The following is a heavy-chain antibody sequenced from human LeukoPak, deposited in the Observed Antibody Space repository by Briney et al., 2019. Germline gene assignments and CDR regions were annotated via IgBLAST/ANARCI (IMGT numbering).Heavy chain of an antibody. D-gene: IGHD3-22*01. J-gene: IGHJ4*02. CDR2: ISNSGSTI. CDR1: GFTFSDYY. Sequence: GGSLRLSCAASGFTFSDYYMSWIRQAPGKGLEWISYISNSGSTIYYADSVKGRFTISRDNAKKSLYLQMNSLRAEDTAVYYCAREEGNYYDSSGYHYWGQGTLVTVSS. CDR3: AREEGNYYDSSGYHY. V-gene: IGHV3-11*01.